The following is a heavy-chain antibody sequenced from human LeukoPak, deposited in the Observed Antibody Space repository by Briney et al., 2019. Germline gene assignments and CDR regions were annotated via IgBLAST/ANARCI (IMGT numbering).Heavy chain of an antibody. J-gene: IGHJ4*02. CDR1: GGSISSGGYS. CDR3: ARDRGSSGWYEPDFDY. D-gene: IGHD6-19*01. CDR2: IYHSGST. V-gene: IGHV4-30-2*01. Sequence: SETLSLTCAVSGGSISSGGYSWSWIRQPPGKGLEWIGYIYHSGSTYYNPSLKSRVTISVDRSKNQFSLKLSSVTAADTAVYYCARDRGSSGWYEPDFDYWGQGTLVTVSS.